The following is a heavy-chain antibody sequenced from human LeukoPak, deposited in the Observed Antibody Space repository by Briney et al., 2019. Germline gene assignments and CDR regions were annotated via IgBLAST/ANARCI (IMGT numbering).Heavy chain of an antibody. CDR1: GFTFSSYA. CDR2: ISGSGGSK. CDR3: AKLTSASGAYGVDF. V-gene: IGHV3-23*01. J-gene: IGHJ6*02. D-gene: IGHD3-10*01. Sequence: PGGSLRLSCAASGFTFSSYAMNWVRQAPGKGLEWVSTISGSGGSKHYADSVEGRFTISRDNSKNTVYLQMNSLRAEDTAIYYCAKLTSASGAYGVDFWGQGTTVTVSS.